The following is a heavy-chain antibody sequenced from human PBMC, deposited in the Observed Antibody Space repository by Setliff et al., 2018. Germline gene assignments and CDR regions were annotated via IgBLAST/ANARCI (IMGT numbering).Heavy chain of an antibody. J-gene: IGHJ4*02. CDR2: FDPEDGER. V-gene: IGHV1-24*01. CDR1: GSTVTESS. D-gene: IGHD3-9*01. CDR3: ATGFLRYDILTGYYQRPHYFED. Sequence: ASVKVSCKVSGSTVTESSMHWVRQAPGKGLEWMGGFDPEDGERIYAQHFQGRLTMTEDTSTDTAYMELSSLRSEDTAVYYCATGFLRYDILTGYYQRPHYFEDWGQGTQVTVSS.